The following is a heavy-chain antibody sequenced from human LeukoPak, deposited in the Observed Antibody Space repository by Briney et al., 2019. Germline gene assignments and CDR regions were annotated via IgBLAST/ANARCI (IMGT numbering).Heavy chain of an antibody. CDR3: TTVSTYYYDSSGYYFRDYFDY. Sequence: WVRQAPGKGLEWVVRIKSKTDGGTTDYAATVKGRFTISKDDSKNTLYLKMNSLKTEDTAVYYCTTVSTYYYDSSGYYFRDYFDYWGQGTLVTVSS. V-gene: IGHV3-15*01. J-gene: IGHJ4*02. CDR2: IKSKTDGGTT. D-gene: IGHD3-22*01.